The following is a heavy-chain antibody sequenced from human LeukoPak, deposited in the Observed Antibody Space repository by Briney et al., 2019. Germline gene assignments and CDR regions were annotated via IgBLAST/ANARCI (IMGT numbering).Heavy chain of an antibody. CDR2: ISAYNGNT. J-gene: IGHJ4*02. CDR3: ARRDPVVVVAAPDY. Sequence: ASVKDSCKASGYTFTSYGISWVRQAPGQGLEWMGWISAYNGNTNYAQKLQGRVTMTTDTSTSTAYTELRSLRSDDTAVYYCARRDPVVVVAAPDYWGQGTLVSVSS. V-gene: IGHV1-18*01. CDR1: GYTFTSYG. D-gene: IGHD2-15*01.